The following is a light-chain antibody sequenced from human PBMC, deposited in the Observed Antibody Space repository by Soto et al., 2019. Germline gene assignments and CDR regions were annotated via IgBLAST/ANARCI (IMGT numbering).Light chain of an antibody. J-gene: IGLJ2*01. CDR1: SAHSSYA. V-gene: IGLV4-69*01. CDR2: VNSDGSH. Sequence: QPVLTQSPSASASPGASVKLTCTLSSAHSSYAIAWHQQQPEKGPRYLMKVNSDGSHSKGDGIPDRFSGSGSGTERYLTISSLQSEDEADYYCQTWGTGSVVFGGGTKLTVL. CDR3: QTWGTGSVV.